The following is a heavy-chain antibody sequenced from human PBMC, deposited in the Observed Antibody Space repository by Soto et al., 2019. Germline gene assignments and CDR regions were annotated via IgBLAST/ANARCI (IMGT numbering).Heavy chain of an antibody. J-gene: IGHJ4*02. D-gene: IGHD5-18*01. Sequence: EVQLLESGGGLVQPGGSLRLSCAASGFTFSSYAMSWVRQAPGKGLEWVSAISGSGGSTYYADSVKGRFTIARDNSKNTLYLQMNSLRAEDTAVYYCAKEGEGSYGSDKGYYFDYWGQGTLVTVSS. CDR2: ISGSGGST. CDR3: AKEGEGSYGSDKGYYFDY. V-gene: IGHV3-23*01. CDR1: GFTFSSYA.